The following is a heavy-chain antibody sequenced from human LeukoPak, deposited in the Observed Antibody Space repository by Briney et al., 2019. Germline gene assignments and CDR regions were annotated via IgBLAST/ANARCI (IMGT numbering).Heavy chain of an antibody. J-gene: IGHJ4*02. D-gene: IGHD3-16*01. Sequence: GESLKISCEGFGYTFTSFWIGWVRQMPGKSLEWMGIIYPGDSDTRYTPSFQGQVTISADKSSNTAYLQWSSLKASDSAMYYCARGRDSFGHPNFDYWGQGALVTVSS. CDR3: ARGRDSFGHPNFDY. CDR2: IYPGDSDT. CDR1: GYTFTSFW. V-gene: IGHV5-51*01.